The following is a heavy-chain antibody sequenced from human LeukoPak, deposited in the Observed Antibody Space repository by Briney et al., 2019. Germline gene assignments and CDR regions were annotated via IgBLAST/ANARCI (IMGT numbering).Heavy chain of an antibody. V-gene: IGHV4-61*01. D-gene: IGHD3-10*01. J-gene: IGHJ4*02. CDR1: GGSFSIGTYY. CDR3: AREAAYYNSGSRPIDS. CDR2: IWNSGST. Sequence: SETLSLTCRVSGGSFSIGTYYWSWLRQPPGTGLEWIGYIWNSGSTKYNPSLKSRVTISVDTSKNQFSLKLSSVTAADTAVYYCAREAAYYNSGSRPIDSWGQGTLVTVSS.